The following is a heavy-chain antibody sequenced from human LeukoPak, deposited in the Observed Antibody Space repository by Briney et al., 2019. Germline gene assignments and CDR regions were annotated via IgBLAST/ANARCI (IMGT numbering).Heavy chain of an antibody. CDR3: ARANGGNSPFDY. CDR1: GGSIGSGGYS. J-gene: IGHJ4*02. Sequence: SQTLSLTCAVSGGSIGSGGYSWSWIRQPPGKGLEWIGYIYHSGSTYYNPSLKSRVTISVDRSKNQFSLKLSSVTAADTAVYYCARANGGNSPFDYWGQGTLVTVSS. D-gene: IGHD4-23*01. CDR2: IYHSGST. V-gene: IGHV4-30-2*01.